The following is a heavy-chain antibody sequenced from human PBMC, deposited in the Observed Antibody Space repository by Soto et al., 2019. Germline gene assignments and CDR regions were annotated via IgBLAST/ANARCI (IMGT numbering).Heavy chain of an antibody. CDR2: INPSGGST. D-gene: IGHD3-16*01. CDR3: ARDMLSRYSYYGMDV. CDR1: GYTFTSYY. J-gene: IGHJ6*02. Sequence: ASVKVSCKASGYTFTSYYMHWVRQGPGQGLEWMGIINPSGGSTSYAQKFQGRVTMTRDTSTSTVYMELSSLRSEDTAVYYCARDMLSRYSYYGMDVWGQGTTVTVSS. V-gene: IGHV1-46*01.